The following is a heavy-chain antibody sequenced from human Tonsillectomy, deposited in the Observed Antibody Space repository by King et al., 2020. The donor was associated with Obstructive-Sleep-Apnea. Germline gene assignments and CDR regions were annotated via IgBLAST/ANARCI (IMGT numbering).Heavy chain of an antibody. V-gene: IGHV3-30*04. Sequence: VQLVESGGGVVQPGRSLRLSCAASGFTFSSYALHWVRQAPGKGLEWVAVISYDGSNKYYADSVKGRFTISRDNSKNTLYLQMNTLRAEDTAVYYCARDWYYYNSGSPDYWGQGTLVTVSS. CDR3: ARDWYYYNSGSPDY. CDR1: GFTFSSYA. J-gene: IGHJ4*02. D-gene: IGHD3-10*01. CDR2: ISYDGSNK.